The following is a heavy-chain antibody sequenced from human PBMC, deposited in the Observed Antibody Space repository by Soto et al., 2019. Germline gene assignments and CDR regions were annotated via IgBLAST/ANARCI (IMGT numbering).Heavy chain of an antibody. V-gene: IGHV4-31*03. CDR2: IYYSGNT. D-gene: IGHD6-13*01. J-gene: IGHJ4*02. CDR1: GVSIRSGGYY. CDR3: AGGTHNPAAADY. Sequence: SETLSLTCTVSGVSIRSGGYYWSWIRQHPGKGLEWIGYIYYSGNTYYNPSLKSRVTISVDTSKNQFSLKLSSVTAADTAVYYCAGGTHNPAAADYWGQGTLVTVSS.